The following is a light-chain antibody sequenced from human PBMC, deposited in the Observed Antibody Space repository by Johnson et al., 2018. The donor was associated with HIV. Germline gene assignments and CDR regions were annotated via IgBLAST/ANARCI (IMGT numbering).Light chain of an antibody. J-gene: IGLJ1*01. CDR2: ENS. CDR1: SSNIGNKY. V-gene: IGLV1-51*02. CDR3: GTWDTSLSAGGV. Sequence: QSVLTQPPSVSAAPGQKVTISCSGSSSNIGNKYVSWYQQLPGTAPKLLIYENSKRPSRIPDRFSGSKSGPSATLGITGLQTGDEADYYCGTWDTSLSAGGVFGSGTKVTVL.